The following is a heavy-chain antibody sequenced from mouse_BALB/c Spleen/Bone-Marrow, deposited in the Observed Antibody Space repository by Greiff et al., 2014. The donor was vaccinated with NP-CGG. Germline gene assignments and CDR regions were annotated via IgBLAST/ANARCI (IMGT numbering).Heavy chain of an antibody. CDR2: ISCGGSYT. D-gene: IGHD2-4*01. J-gene: IGHJ2*01. CDR3: ARRRDYDYFDY. V-gene: IGHV5-6*02. CDR1: GFTFSSYG. Sequence: EVMLVESGGDLVKPGGSLKLSCAASGFTFSSYGMSWVRQIPDKRLEWVATISCGGSYTFYPDSVKGRFTISRDNAKNTLNLQMTSLKSEDTAMYYCARRRDYDYFDYWGQGTTLAVSS.